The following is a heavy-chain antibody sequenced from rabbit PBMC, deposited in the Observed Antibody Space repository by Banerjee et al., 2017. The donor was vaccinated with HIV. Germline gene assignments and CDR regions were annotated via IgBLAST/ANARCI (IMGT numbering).Heavy chain of an antibody. D-gene: IGHD8-1*01. Sequence: QSLEESGGDLVKPGASLTLTCTASGFSFSSSYWICWVRQAPGKGLEWIACIYSGDGSAYYASWAKGRFTISKTSSTTVTLQMISLTAADTATYFCAREPFYSGSSYYTPYFNLWGQGTLVTVS. J-gene: IGHJ4*01. CDR2: IYSGDGSA. V-gene: IGHV1S40*01. CDR3: AREPFYSGSSYYTPYFNL. CDR1: GFSFSSSYW.